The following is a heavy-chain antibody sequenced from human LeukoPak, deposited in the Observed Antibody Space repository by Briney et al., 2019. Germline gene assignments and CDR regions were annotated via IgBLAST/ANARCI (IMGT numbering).Heavy chain of an antibody. J-gene: IGHJ3*02. Sequence: GGSLRLSCAASGFTFSSYAMHWVRQAPGKGLEWVAVISYDGSNKYYADSVKGRFTISRDNSKNTLYLQMNSLRAEDTAVYYCARDRDAFDIWGQGAMVTVSS. CDR1: GFTFSSYA. CDR2: ISYDGSNK. V-gene: IGHV3-30*04. CDR3: ARDRDAFDI.